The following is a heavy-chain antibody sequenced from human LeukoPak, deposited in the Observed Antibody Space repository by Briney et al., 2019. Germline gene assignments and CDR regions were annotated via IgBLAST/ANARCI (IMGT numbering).Heavy chain of an antibody. D-gene: IGHD4-23*01. Sequence: TSETLSLTCTVSGGSISSYYWSWIRQPPGKGLEWIGYIYYSGSTNYNPSLKSRVTISVDTSKNQFSLKLSSVTAADTAVYYCASRGGNSVDYWGQGTLVTVSS. CDR3: ASRGGNSVDY. CDR2: IYYSGST. J-gene: IGHJ4*02. V-gene: IGHV4-59*01. CDR1: GGSISSYY.